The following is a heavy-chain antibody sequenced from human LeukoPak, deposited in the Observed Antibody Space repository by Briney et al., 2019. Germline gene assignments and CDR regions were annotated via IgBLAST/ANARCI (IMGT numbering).Heavy chain of an antibody. CDR1: GGSISSYY. V-gene: IGHV4-59*01. CDR2: INYSGNT. D-gene: IGHD5-18*01. J-gene: IGHJ5*02. CDR3: ARGGYSYGYLNWFDP. Sequence: SEILSHTCTVSGGSISSYYWSWMRQPPGKGLEWVGYINYSGNTNYNPSLKSRVTISVDTSKNQFSLKLSSVTAADTAVYYCARGGYSYGYLNWFDPWGQGTLVTVSS.